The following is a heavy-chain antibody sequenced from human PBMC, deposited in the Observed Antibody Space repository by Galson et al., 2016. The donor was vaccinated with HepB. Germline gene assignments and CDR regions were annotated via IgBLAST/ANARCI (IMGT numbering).Heavy chain of an antibody. Sequence: SVKVSCRASGGTFSSYAISWVRQAPGQGLEWMGEIIPIFGTANYAQKFQGRVTITADADESTSTAYMELSSLRSEDTAVYYCAREGLITIFGAVNFAFDIWGQGTMVTVSS. D-gene: IGHD3-3*01. J-gene: IGHJ3*02. V-gene: IGHV1-69*13. CDR1: GGTFSSYA. CDR3: AREGLITIFGAVNFAFDI. CDR2: IIPIFGTA.